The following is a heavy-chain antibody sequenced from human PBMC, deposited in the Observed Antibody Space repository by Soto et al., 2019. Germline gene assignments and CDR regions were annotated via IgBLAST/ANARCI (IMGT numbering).Heavy chain of an antibody. CDR1: GGSFSGYY. J-gene: IGHJ3*02. Sequence: QVQLQQWGAGLLKPSETLSLTCAVYGGSFSGYYWSWIRQPPGKGLEWIGEINHSGSTNYNPSLKSRVTISVDTSKNQFSLNLSSVTAADTAVYYCARDPMTPGAFDIWGQGTMVTVSS. CDR2: INHSGST. CDR3: ARDPMTPGAFDI. V-gene: IGHV4-34*01. D-gene: IGHD4-4*01.